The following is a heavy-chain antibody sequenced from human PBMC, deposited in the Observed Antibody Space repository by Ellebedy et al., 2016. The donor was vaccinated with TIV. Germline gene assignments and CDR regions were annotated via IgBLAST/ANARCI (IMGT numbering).Heavy chain of an antibody. CDR2: TYYRSKWYN. J-gene: IGHJ4*02. CDR1: GDSVSSNSAA. V-gene: IGHV6-1*01. CDR3: ARDQEGTRGYYESSGYYYFDY. D-gene: IGHD3-22*01. Sequence: SQTLSLTCAISGDSVSSNSAAWNWIRQSPSRGLEWLGRTYYRSKWYNDYAVSVKSRITINPDTSKNQFSLQLNSVTPEDTAVYYCARDQEGTRGYYESSGYYYFDYWGQGTLVTVSS.